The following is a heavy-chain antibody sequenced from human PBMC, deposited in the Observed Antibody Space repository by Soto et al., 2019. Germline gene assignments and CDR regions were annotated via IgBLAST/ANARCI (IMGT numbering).Heavy chain of an antibody. CDR3: AKGSWVHHGSEGGNWLDP. Sequence: EVQLLESGGGLVQPGGSLRLSCAASGVSFSNYAMNWVRQAPGKGLEWVSGISHSGSSTYYADSVKGRFTIPRDKSKNTLYLQMNSLRAEDTAVYYWAKGSWVHHGSEGGNWLDPWGQGTLVTVSS. D-gene: IGHD3-10*01. V-gene: IGHV3-23*01. CDR1: GVSFSNYA. J-gene: IGHJ5*02. CDR2: ISHSGSST.